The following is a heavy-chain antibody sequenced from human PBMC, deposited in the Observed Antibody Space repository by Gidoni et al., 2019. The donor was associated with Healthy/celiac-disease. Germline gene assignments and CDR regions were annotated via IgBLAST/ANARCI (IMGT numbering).Heavy chain of an antibody. D-gene: IGHD2-8*01. CDR3: AREPGYAYYFDY. J-gene: IGHJ4*02. CDR2: IYYSGST. CDR1: GGSISSYY. V-gene: IGHV4-59*01. Sequence: QVQLQESGPGLVKPSETLSLTCTVSGGSISSYYWSWIRQPPGKGLEWIGYIYYSGSTNYNPSLKSRVTISVDTSKNQFSLKLSSVTAADTAVYYCAREPGYAYYFDYWGQGTLVTVSS.